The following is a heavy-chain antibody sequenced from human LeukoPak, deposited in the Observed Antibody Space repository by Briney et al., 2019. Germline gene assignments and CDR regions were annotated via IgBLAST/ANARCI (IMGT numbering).Heavy chain of an antibody. CDR3: ARDRDYDILTGFENWFDP. CDR1: GYTFTSHG. Sequence: ASVKVSCKASGYTFTSHGISWVRQAPGQGLEWMGWISAYNGNTNYAQKLQGRVTMTTDTSTSTAYMELRSLRSDDTAVYYCARDRDYDILTGFENWFDPWGQGTLVTVSS. D-gene: IGHD3-9*01. CDR2: ISAYNGNT. J-gene: IGHJ5*02. V-gene: IGHV1-18*04.